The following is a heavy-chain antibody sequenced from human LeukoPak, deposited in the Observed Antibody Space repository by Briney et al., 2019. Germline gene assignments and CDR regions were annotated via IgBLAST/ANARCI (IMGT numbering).Heavy chain of an antibody. CDR2: ISSSSSTI. V-gene: IGHV3-48*01. Sequence: GGSLRLSCAASGFTFSSYSMNWVRQAPGKGLEWVSYISSSSSTIYYADSVKGRFTISRDNAKNSLYLQMNSLRAEDTAVYYCARDEEGYCSSTSCGSFDYWGQGTLVTVSS. CDR1: GFTFSSYS. J-gene: IGHJ4*02. CDR3: ARDEEGYCSSTSCGSFDY. D-gene: IGHD2-2*01.